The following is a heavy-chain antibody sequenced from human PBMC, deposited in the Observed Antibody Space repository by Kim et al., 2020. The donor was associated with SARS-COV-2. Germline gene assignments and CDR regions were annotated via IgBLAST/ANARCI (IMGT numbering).Heavy chain of an antibody. Sequence: ASVKVSCKASGYTFTSYAMHWVRQAPGQRLEWMGWINAGNGNTKYSQKFQGRVTITRDTSASTAYMELSSLRSEDTAVYYCARDGRDYDILTGYYTGNWFDPWGQGTLVTVSS. V-gene: IGHV1-3*01. CDR1: GYTFTSYA. CDR3: ARDGRDYDILTGYYTGNWFDP. J-gene: IGHJ5*02. CDR2: INAGNGNT. D-gene: IGHD3-9*01.